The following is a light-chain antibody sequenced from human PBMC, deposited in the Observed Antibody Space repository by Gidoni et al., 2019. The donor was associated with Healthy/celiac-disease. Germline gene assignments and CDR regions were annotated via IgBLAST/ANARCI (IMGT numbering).Light chain of an antibody. CDR3: MQGTHWPLT. J-gene: IGKJ1*01. CDR1: QSLVYSDGNTY. CDR2: NVS. Sequence: VVMTQSPLSLPVTLGQPASISCRSSQSLVYSDGNTYLNWFQQRPGQSPRRLIYNVSNRDSGVPDRFSGSGSGTDFTLKISRVEAEDVGVYYCMQGTHWPLTFGQGTKVEIK. V-gene: IGKV2-30*01.